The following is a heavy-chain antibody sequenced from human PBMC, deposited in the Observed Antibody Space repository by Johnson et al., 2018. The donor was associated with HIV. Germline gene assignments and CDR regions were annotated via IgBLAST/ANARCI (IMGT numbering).Heavy chain of an antibody. Sequence: VQLVESGGGLLQPGRSLRLSCAASGFTIEDYAMHWVRQAPGKGLEWVSGITWNGDTIDSADSVQGRFTISRDNYKNTLYLNMNNLTVEDTAVYHCAKGYYDSSFGLDLWGQGTMVIVSS. V-gene: IGHV3-9*01. CDR1: GFTIEDYA. J-gene: IGHJ3*01. CDR3: AKGYYDSSFGLDL. CDR2: ITWNGDTI. D-gene: IGHD3-3*01.